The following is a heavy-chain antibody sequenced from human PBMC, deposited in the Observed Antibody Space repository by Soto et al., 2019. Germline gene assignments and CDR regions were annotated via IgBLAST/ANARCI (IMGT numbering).Heavy chain of an antibody. Sequence: QVQLVESGGDLVKPGGSLRLSCAASGFPFSDYYMSWIRQAPGKGLEWVSSISSSSSDTNYAQSVKGRFTISRDNAKNSLHLQMNSLSAEDTAVYYWARRRPAGYYNYWGQGTLVTVSA. J-gene: IGHJ4*02. CDR2: ISSSSSDT. CDR1: GFPFSDYY. D-gene: IGHD3-22*01. CDR3: ARRRPAGYYNY. V-gene: IGHV3-11*05.